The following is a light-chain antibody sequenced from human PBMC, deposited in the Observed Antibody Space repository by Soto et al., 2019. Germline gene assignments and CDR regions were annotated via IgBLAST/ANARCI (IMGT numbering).Light chain of an antibody. V-gene: IGLV2-11*01. Sequence: QSALTQPASLSGSPGQSITISCTGTSSDIGAYDYVSWFQQHPGRPPKLMIYDVARWPSGVPDRFSGSKSGNTASLTISGLQAEDEADYFCCSYAGGYTYLFGTGTKLTVL. J-gene: IGLJ1*01. CDR2: DVA. CDR3: CSYAGGYTYL. CDR1: SSDIGAYDY.